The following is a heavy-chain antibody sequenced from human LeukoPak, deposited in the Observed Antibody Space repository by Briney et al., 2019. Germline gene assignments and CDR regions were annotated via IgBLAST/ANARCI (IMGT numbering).Heavy chain of an antibody. CDR2: IYYSGST. V-gene: IGHV4-39*07. D-gene: IGHD3-10*01. Sequence: SETLSLTCTVSGGSLSSSSYYWGWIRQPPGKGLEWIGSIYYSGSTYYNPSLKSRVTISVDTSKNQFSLKLSSVTAADTAVYYCARGGIYYYGSGSYYNPVLDYWGQGTLVTVSS. CDR3: ARGGIYYYGSGSYYNPVLDY. CDR1: GGSLSSSSYY. J-gene: IGHJ4*02.